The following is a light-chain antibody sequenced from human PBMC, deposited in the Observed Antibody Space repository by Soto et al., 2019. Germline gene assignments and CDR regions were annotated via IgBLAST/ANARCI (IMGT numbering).Light chain of an antibody. Sequence: QSALTQPASVSGSPGQSITMSCTGTSSDIGTYNLVSWYQHHPGNAPKLMIYEATKRPSGVSSRFSGSKSGNTASLTISGLQTEDEADYYCCSYAGGSTLVFGGGTKVTVL. CDR1: SSDIGTYNL. CDR2: EAT. CDR3: CSYAGGSTLV. V-gene: IGLV2-23*01. J-gene: IGLJ3*02.